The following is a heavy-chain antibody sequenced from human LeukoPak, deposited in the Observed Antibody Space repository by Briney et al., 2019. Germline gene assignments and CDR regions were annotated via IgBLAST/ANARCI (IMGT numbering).Heavy chain of an antibody. CDR1: GYTFTDYY. V-gene: IGHV1-69-2*01. CDR2: VDPEDGET. J-gene: IGHJ4*02. D-gene: IGHD6-19*01. Sequence: GASVKVSCKVSGYTFTDYYMHWVQQAPGKGLEWMGLVDPEDGETIYAEKFQGRVTITADTSTDTAYMELSSLRSEDTAVYYCAAIQWLAYYFDYWGQGTLVTVSS. CDR3: AAIQWLAYYFDY.